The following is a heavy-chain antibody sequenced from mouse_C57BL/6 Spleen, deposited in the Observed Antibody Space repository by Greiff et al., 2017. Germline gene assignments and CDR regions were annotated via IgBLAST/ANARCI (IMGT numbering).Heavy chain of an antibody. CDR2: IYPGDGDT. V-gene: IGHV1-80*01. CDR1: GYAFSSYW. CDR3: ARDYGPYGAMDY. J-gene: IGHJ4*01. D-gene: IGHD1-1*02. Sequence: QVQLQQSGAELVKPGASVKISCKASGYAFSSYWMNWVKQRPGKGLEWIGQIYPGDGDTNYNGKFKGKDTLTADKSSSTAYMQLSSLTSEDSAVYFCARDYGPYGAMDYWGQGTSVTVSS.